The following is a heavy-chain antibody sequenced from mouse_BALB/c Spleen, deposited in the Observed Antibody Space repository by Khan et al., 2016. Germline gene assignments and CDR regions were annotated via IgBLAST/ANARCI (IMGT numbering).Heavy chain of an antibody. D-gene: IGHD3-2*02. J-gene: IGHJ2*01. CDR3: ASEGGWVLFDY. CDR1: GFTFSDYG. CDR2: ISNLAYSI. V-gene: IGHV5-15*02. Sequence: EVELVESGGGLVQPGGSRKLSCAASGFTFSDYGMAWVRQAPGKGPEWVAFISNLAYSIYYADTVTGRFTISRENAKNTLYLEMSSLRSEDTAMYYCASEGGWVLFDYWGQGTTLTVSS.